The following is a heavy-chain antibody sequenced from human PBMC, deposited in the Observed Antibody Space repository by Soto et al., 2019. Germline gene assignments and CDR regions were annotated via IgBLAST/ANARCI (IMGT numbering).Heavy chain of an antibody. CDR2: IYYSGST. V-gene: IGHV4-59*01. D-gene: IGHD3-22*01. CDR3: ARDPHYYDSSGYYYGVMNYGMDV. J-gene: IGHJ6*02. CDR1: GGSISSYY. Sequence: SETVSLTCTVSGGSISSYYWSWIRQPPGKGLEWIGYIYYSGSTNYNPSLKSRVTISVDTSKNQFSLKLSSVTAADTAVYYCARDPHYYDSSGYYYGVMNYGMDVWGQGTTVT.